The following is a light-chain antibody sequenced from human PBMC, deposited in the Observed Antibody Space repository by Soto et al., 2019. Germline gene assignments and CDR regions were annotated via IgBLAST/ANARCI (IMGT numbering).Light chain of an antibody. J-gene: IGKJ3*01. V-gene: IGKV3-15*01. CDR1: QSVGTT. Sequence: EIVMTQSPATLSLSPGEGATLSCRASQSVGTTLAWYQQKPGQAPRPLIFGASTRVTGVPARFSGSGSGTEFTLTISSLQSEDFAVYYCQQYNNWPPFTFGPGTKVDIK. CDR3: QQYNNWPPFT. CDR2: GAS.